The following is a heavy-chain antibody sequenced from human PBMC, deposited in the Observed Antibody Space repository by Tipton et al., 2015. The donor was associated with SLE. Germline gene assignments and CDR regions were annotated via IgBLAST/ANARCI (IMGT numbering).Heavy chain of an antibody. CDR2: IIGNGINT. Sequence: VQLVQSGGGLVQPGGTVRLSCAVSGVTFSSYDMTWVRQVTGKGLEWVSTIIGNGINTFYADSVRGRFTISRDNSMNTLYLQMNSLRVEHTALYHCAKALTRLPLFSAGGPVDYWGQGALVTVSS. CDR1: GVTFSSYD. CDR3: AKALTRLPLFSAGGPVDY. J-gene: IGHJ4*02. D-gene: IGHD6-13*01. V-gene: IGHV3-23*04.